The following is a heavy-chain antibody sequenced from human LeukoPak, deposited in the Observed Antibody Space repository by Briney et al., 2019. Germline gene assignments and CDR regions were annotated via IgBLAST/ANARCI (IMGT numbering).Heavy chain of an antibody. CDR3: ARGLSITIFGVVKSGYYFDY. CDR1: GYTFTSYD. CDR2: MNPNSGNT. J-gene: IGHJ4*02. V-gene: IGHV1-8*01. D-gene: IGHD3-3*01. Sequence: ASVKVSCKASGYTFTSYDINWVRQATGQGLEWMGWMNPNSGNTGYAQKFQGRVIMTRNTSISTAYMELSSLRSEDTAVYYCARGLSITIFGVVKSGYYFDYWGQGALVTVSS.